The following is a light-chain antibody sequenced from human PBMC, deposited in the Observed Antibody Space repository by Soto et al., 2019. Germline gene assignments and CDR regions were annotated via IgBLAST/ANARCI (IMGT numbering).Light chain of an antibody. J-gene: IGLJ2*01. CDR3: SSYSGGNTLVL. V-gene: IGLV2-14*03. Sequence: QSPLTQPASVSGSPGQSIAISCTGTGSDIAIYNFVSWYQQYPGQAPKLLIFEVSHRPSGVSNRFSGSKSGTTASLTISGLQAEDEADYYCSSYSGGNTLVLFGGGTKVT. CDR1: GSDIAIYNF. CDR2: EVS.